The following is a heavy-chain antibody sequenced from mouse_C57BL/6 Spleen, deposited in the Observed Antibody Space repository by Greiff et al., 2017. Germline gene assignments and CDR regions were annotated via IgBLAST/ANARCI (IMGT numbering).Heavy chain of an antibody. CDR3: VRDYSNQFAY. Sequence: EVKLVESGGGLVQPKGSLKLSCAASGFSFNTYAMNWVRQAPGKGLEWVARISSKSNNYATYYADSVKDRFTISRDDSESMLYLQMNNLKTEDTAMYYCVRDYSNQFAYWGQGTLVTVAA. J-gene: IGHJ3*01. CDR1: GFSFNTYA. CDR2: ISSKSNNYAT. D-gene: IGHD2-5*01. V-gene: IGHV10-1*01.